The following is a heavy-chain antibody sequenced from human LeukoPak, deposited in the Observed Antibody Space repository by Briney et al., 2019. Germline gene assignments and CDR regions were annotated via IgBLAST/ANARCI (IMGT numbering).Heavy chain of an antibody. CDR3: ARVVPPSIAARSYYYYYMDV. D-gene: IGHD6-6*01. V-gene: IGHV3-21*01. J-gene: IGHJ6*03. CDR1: GFTFSNYW. Sequence: PGGCLRLSCAASGFTFSNYWMNWVRQAPGKGLEWVSSISSSSSYIYYADSVKGRFTISRDNAKNSLYLQMNSLRAEDTAVYYCARVVPPSIAARSYYYYYMDVWGKGTTVTVSS. CDR2: ISSSSSYI.